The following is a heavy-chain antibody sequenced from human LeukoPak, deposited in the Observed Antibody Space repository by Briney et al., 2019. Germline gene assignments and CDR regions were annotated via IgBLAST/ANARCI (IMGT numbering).Heavy chain of an antibody. J-gene: IGHJ5*02. CDR2: ISAYNGNT. D-gene: IGHD6-19*01. CDR1: GYTFTSYG. Sequence: ASVKVSCKASGYTFTSYGISWVQQAPGQGLEWMGWISAYNGNTNYAQKLQGRVTMTTDTSTSTAYMELRSLRSDDTAVYYCARASGDEQWLLFENWFDPWGQGTLVTVSS. V-gene: IGHV1-18*01. CDR3: ARASGDEQWLLFENWFDP.